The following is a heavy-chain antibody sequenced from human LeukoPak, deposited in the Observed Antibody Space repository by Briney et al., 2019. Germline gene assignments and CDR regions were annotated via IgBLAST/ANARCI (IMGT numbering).Heavy chain of an antibody. Sequence: PETLSLTCTVSGGSVSSSNYWDWIRQPPGKGLEWIGNIYYSGTTYYNPSLKSRVSISVDTSKNQFSLKLNSVTAADTAVYYCATLGGSTDYWGQGTLVTVSS. CDR2: IYYSGTT. V-gene: IGHV4-39*01. CDR3: ATLGGSTDY. CDR1: GGSVSSSNY. D-gene: IGHD2-2*01. J-gene: IGHJ4*02.